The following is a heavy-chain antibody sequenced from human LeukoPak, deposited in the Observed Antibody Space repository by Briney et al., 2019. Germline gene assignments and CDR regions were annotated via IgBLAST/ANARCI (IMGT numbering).Heavy chain of an antibody. Sequence: ASVKVSCKASGYTFTGYYMHWVRQAPGQGLEWMGWINPNSGGTNYAQKFQGRVTMTRDTSISTAYMELSRLRSDNTAVYYCARDPSMVRGENTPYFDYWGQGTLVTVSS. CDR3: ARDPSMVRGENTPYFDY. D-gene: IGHD3-10*01. CDR2: INPNSGGT. J-gene: IGHJ4*02. V-gene: IGHV1-2*02. CDR1: GYTFTGYY.